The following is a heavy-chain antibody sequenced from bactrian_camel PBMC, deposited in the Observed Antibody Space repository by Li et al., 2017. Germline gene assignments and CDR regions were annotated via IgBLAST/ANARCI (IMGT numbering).Heavy chain of an antibody. V-gene: IGHV3S63*01. J-gene: IGHJ4*01. D-gene: IGHD2*01. CDR3: AADLGWCGSRPLQREFRN. Sequence: VQLVESGGGSVEAGGSLRLSCVHSGIVFCLAWFRQRPGQEREGVASIELGGGTAYYGEAVKGRFTISEDKAKSTVVLQMNSLKPEDTAAYYCAADLGWCGSRPLQREFRNWGQGTQVTVS. CDR1: GIVFC. CDR2: IELGGGTA.